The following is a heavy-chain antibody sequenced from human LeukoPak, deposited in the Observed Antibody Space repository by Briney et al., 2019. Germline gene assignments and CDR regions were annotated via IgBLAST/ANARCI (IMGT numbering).Heavy chain of an antibody. CDR3: AREGVYSSPFDY. J-gene: IGHJ4*02. CDR1: GGSICSYY. CDR2: IYYSGST. Sequence: SETLSLTCTVSGGSICSYYWSWMRQPPGKGLEWIGYIYYSGSTNYNPSLQSRVTISVDTSKNQFSLKLSSVTAADTAVYYCAREGVYSSPFDYWGQGTLVSVSS. D-gene: IGHD6-13*01. V-gene: IGHV4-59*01.